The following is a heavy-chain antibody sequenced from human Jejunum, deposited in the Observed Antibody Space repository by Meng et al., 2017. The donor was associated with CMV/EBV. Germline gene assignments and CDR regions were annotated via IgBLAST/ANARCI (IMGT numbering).Heavy chain of an antibody. CDR1: GLSVSSNY. D-gene: IGHD5-18*01. CDR3: VRNLGYTYGLVS. J-gene: IGHJ5*02. CDR2: IYSGGTT. V-gene: IGHV3-66*01. Sequence: LVESGGGVGRPGESLRLSCAASGLSVSSNYMSWVRQAPGKGLEWVTLIYSGGTTFYADSVKGRFTISRDNSKNVLYLQMNSVRAEDTALYHCVRNLGYTYGLVSWGQGTLVTVSS.